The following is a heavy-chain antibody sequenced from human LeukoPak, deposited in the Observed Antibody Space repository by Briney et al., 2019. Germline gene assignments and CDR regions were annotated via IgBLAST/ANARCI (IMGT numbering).Heavy chain of an antibody. CDR3: ARERGGDGFDY. CDR2: IYYSGST. J-gene: IGHJ4*02. Sequence: PSETLSLTCTVSGGSISSGGYYWSWIRQHPGKGLEWIGYIYYSGSTYHNPSLKSRVTISVDTSKNQFSLKLSSVTAADTAVYYCARERGGDGFDYWGQGTLVTVSS. CDR1: GGSISSGGYY. D-gene: IGHD2-21*02. V-gene: IGHV4-31*03.